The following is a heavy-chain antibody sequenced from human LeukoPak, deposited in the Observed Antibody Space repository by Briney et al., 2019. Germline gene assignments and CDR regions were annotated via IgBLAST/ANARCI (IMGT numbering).Heavy chain of an antibody. D-gene: IGHD3-10*01. V-gene: IGHV3-23*01. Sequence: GGSLRLSCAASGFTFSSSAMSWVRQAPGKGLEWVSAISGSGGVTYYRDSVKGRFTVYRDNSKNTLYLQTNSLRAEDTALYYCAKNGSGTSRAFDVWGQGTMVTVSS. CDR3: AKNGSGTSRAFDV. J-gene: IGHJ3*01. CDR1: GFTFSSSA. CDR2: ISGSGGVT.